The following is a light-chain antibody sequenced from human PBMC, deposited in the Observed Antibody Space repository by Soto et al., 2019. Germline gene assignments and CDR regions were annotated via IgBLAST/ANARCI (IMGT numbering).Light chain of an antibody. Sequence: AIRMTQSPSSLSESTGDRVTITCRASQGISSYLAWYQQKPGKAPKLLIYAASTLQSGVPSRFSGSGSGTDFTLTISCLQSEDFATYYCQQYYSYPLTFGGGTKVEIK. J-gene: IGKJ4*01. CDR2: AAS. CDR1: QGISSY. CDR3: QQYYSYPLT. V-gene: IGKV1-8*01.